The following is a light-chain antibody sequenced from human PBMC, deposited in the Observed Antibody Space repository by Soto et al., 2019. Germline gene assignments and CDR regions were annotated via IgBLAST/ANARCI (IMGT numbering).Light chain of an antibody. CDR1: SRDVGSYNL. CDR3: CSYAGSSAYV. V-gene: IGLV2-23*01. CDR2: EGS. J-gene: IGLJ1*01. Sequence: QSALGQPASVCGALVQPLTISCTRKSRDVGSYNLVSWYQQHPGKAPKLMIYEGSKRPSGVSNRFSGSKSGNTASLTISGPQAEDEADYYCCSYAGSSAYVFGTGTKVTVL.